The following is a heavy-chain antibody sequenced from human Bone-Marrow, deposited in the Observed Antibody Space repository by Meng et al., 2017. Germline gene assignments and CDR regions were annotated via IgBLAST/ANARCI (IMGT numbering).Heavy chain of an antibody. CDR3: ARDDGSGWGGY. D-gene: IGHD3-16*01. J-gene: IGHJ4*02. V-gene: IGHV4-30-4*01. Sequence: HGQLHASGPGLVKPSHTLSLTCTVSGGSISSGDYYWSWIRQPPGKGLEWIGYIYYSGSTYYNPSLKSRVTISVDTSKNQFSLKLSSVTAADTAVYYCARDDGSGWGGYWGQVTLVTVSS. CDR2: IYYSGST. CDR1: GGSISSGDYY.